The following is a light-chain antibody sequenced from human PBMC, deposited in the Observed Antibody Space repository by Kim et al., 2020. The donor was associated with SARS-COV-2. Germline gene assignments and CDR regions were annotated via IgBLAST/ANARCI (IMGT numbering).Light chain of an antibody. CDR3: QHFGSSSAGFA. Sequence: GERAPHFCRASQSLRGSSVVWYQQKLGQAPRLLIYGASGKATGIPDRFSGSGSGTDFTLTISRVEPEDFAVYYCQHFGSSSAGFAFGQGTKVDIK. J-gene: IGKJ2*01. CDR2: GAS. CDR1: QSLRGSS. V-gene: IGKV3-20*01.